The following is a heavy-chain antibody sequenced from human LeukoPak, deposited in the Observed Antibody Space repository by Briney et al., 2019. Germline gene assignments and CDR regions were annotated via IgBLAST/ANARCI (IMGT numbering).Heavy chain of an antibody. V-gene: IGHV3-48*02. CDR3: AREGQWLAPYYYYYGMDV. D-gene: IGHD6-19*01. J-gene: IGHJ6*02. Sequence: PGGALRLSFAASGFTFSSYSMNWVRQAPGKGLEWGSYINSSSSTIYYADPVKGRFTISRDNAKNSLYLQMNILRDEDTAVYYCAREGQWLAPYYYYYGMDVWGQGTTVTVYS. CDR2: INSSSSTI. CDR1: GFTFSSYS.